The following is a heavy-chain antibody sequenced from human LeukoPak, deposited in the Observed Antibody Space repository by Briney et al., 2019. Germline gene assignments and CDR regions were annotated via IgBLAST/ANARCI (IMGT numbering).Heavy chain of an antibody. Sequence: SETLSLTCAVYGGSFSGYYWSWLRQPPGKGLEWIGEINHSGSTNYNPSLKSRVTISVDTSKNQFSLKLSSVTAADTAVYYCARAILVPAAQGWFDPWGQGTLVTVSS. CDR2: INHSGST. J-gene: IGHJ5*02. V-gene: IGHV4-34*01. D-gene: IGHD2-2*01. CDR3: ARAILVPAAQGWFDP. CDR1: GGSFSGYY.